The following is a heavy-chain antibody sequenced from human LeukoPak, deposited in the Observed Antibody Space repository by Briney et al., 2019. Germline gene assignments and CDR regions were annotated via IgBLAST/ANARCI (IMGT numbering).Heavy chain of an antibody. CDR2: IRGSGEST. CDR1: GFTFSSYA. CDR3: AKPGYFTGSGSYYFDC. V-gene: IGHV3-23*01. Sequence: GGSLRLSCAASGFTFSSYAMNWVRQAPGKGLEWVSAIRGSGESTFYAHSVKGRFTISRDNAKNTLYLQLGSLRAEDTAVYYCAKPGYFTGSGSYYFDCWGQGTLVTVSS. D-gene: IGHD3-10*01. J-gene: IGHJ4*02.